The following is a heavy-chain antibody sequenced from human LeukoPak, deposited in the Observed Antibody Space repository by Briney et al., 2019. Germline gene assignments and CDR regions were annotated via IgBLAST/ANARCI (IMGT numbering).Heavy chain of an antibody. V-gene: IGHV3-30*02. CDR3: AKRDSGSSWSVLDV. Sequence: QPGGSLRLSCAAPGFTFSSFGMHWVRQAPGKGLEWVAFIRFDGNNKYYADSVKGRFTISRDNSKNTLYLQMNSLRAEDTAVYYCAKRDSGSSWSVLDVWGKGTTVTVSS. CDR2: IRFDGNNK. CDR1: GFTFSSFG. J-gene: IGHJ6*04. D-gene: IGHD6-13*01.